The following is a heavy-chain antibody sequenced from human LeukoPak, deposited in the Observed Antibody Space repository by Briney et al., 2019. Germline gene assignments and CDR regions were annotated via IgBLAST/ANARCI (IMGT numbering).Heavy chain of an antibody. D-gene: IGHD2-2*01. CDR2: IIPIFGTA. Sequence: SVKVSCKASGGTFSSYAISWVRQAPGQGLEWVGGIIPIFGTANYAQKFQGRVTITTDESTSTAYMELSSLRSEDTAVYYCARYCSSTSCQRSGWFDPWGQGTLVTVSS. CDR1: GGTFSSYA. V-gene: IGHV1-69*05. J-gene: IGHJ5*02. CDR3: ARYCSSTSCQRSGWFDP.